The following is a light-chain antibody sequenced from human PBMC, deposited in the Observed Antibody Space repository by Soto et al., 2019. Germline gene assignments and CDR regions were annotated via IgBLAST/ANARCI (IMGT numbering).Light chain of an antibody. J-gene: IGLJ1*01. CDR3: CSYAGSPYV. Sequence: QSVLTQPASVSGSPGQSITISCTGTSSDVGSYNLVSWYQQHPGKAPKVMIYEVSKRPSGVSNRFSGCKSGNTASLTISGLQAEDEADYYCCSYAGSPYVFGTGTKLTVL. V-gene: IGLV2-23*02. CDR2: EVS. CDR1: SSDVGSYNL.